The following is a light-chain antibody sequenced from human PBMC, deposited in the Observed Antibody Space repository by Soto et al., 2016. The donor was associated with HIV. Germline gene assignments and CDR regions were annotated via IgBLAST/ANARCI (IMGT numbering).Light chain of an antibody. J-gene: IGLJ2*01. CDR2: DDS. CDR1: NIGSKS. CDR3: QVWDATTDLVV. Sequence: SYELTQPPSVSVAPGKTATITCGGNNIGSKSVHWYRQKPGQAPVLVVYDDSDRPSGIPERFSGSNSGNTATLSISRVEAGDEADYYCQVWDATTDLVVFGGGTKLTVL. V-gene: IGLV3-21*03.